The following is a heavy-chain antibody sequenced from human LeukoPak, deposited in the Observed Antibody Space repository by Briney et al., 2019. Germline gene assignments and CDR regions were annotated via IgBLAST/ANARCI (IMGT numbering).Heavy chain of an antibody. V-gene: IGHV4-38-2*02. CDR3: ARAPPYYYDSSGFAAFDI. CDR2: IYHSGST. Sequence: SETVSLTCTVPGYSISSGYYWGWIRQPPGKGLEWIGSIYHSGSTYYNPSLKSRVTISVDTSKNQFSLKLSSVTAADTAVYYCARAPPYYYDSSGFAAFDIWGQGTMVTVSS. J-gene: IGHJ3*02. D-gene: IGHD3-22*01. CDR1: GYSISSGYY.